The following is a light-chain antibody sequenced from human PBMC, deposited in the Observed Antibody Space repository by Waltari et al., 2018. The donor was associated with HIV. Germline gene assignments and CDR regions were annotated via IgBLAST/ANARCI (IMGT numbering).Light chain of an antibody. V-gene: IGLV1-44*01. CDR1: RSNIGSNT. Sequence: QSVLTQPPSASGTPGQRVTMSCVGSRSNIGSNTVNWYQQVPGTAPKANVYSNILRPSGVPDRFSASKSGTSASLAISGLHPDDEADYYCASWDDRLNGWVFGGGTKLTVL. CDR3: ASWDDRLNGWV. J-gene: IGLJ3*02. CDR2: SNI.